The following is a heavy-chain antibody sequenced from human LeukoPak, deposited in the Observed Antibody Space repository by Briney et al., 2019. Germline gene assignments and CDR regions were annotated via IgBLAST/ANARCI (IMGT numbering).Heavy chain of an antibody. D-gene: IGHD3-16*01. CDR2: IYYSGST. CDR1: GGSISSYY. Sequence: SETLSLTCIVSGGSISSYYWSWIRQPPGKGLEWIGYIYYSGSTNYNPSLKSRVTISVDTSKNQFSLKLSSVTAADTAVYYCARPPISRWGEAGDYWGQGALVTVSS. CDR3: ARPPISRWGEAGDY. J-gene: IGHJ4*02. V-gene: IGHV4-59*08.